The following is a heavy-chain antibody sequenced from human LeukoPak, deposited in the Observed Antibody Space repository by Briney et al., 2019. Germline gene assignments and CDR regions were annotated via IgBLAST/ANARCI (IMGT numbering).Heavy chain of an antibody. J-gene: IGHJ4*02. V-gene: IGHV4-59*08. CDR3: ARAIAVADLDY. CDR1: GGSISSFY. CDR2: IYYSGTT. D-gene: IGHD6-19*01. Sequence: SETQSLTCTVSGGSISSFYWSWIRQPPGKGLEWIGYIYYSGTTNYNPSLESRVTISVATSKNQFSLKLSSVTAADTAVYYCARAIAVADLDYWGQGTLVTVSS.